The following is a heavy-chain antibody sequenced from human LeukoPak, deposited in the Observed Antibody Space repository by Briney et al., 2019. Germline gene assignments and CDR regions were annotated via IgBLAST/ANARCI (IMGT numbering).Heavy chain of an antibody. CDR3: ARELGCSSTSCYNWVYYYYGMDV. D-gene: IGHD2-2*02. CDR2: VSAYNGNT. CDR1: GYTFTSYG. V-gene: IGHV1-18*01. Sequence: GASVKVSCKASGYTFTSYGISWVRQAPGQGLEWMGWVSAYNGNTNYAQKLQGRVTMTTDTSTSTAYMELRSLRSDDTAVYYCARELGCSSTSCYNWVYYYYGMDVWGQGTTVTVSS. J-gene: IGHJ6*02.